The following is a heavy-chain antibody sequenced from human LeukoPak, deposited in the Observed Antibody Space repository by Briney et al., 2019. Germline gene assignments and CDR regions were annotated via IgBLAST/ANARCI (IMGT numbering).Heavy chain of an antibody. Sequence: GGSLRLSCAASGFTFSDYHMSWIRQAPGKGLEWVSYISSSGSTIYYADSVKGRFTISRDNAKNSLCLQMNSLRAEDTAVYYCARERTSYYYGMDVWGQGTTVTVSS. CDR1: GFTFSDYH. CDR2: ISSSGSTI. D-gene: IGHD1/OR15-1a*01. V-gene: IGHV3-11*01. CDR3: ARERTSYYYGMDV. J-gene: IGHJ6*02.